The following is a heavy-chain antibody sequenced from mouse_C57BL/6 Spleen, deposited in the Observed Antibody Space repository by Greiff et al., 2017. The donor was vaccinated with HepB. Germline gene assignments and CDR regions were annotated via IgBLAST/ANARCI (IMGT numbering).Heavy chain of an antibody. J-gene: IGHJ2*01. Sequence: QVQQQPGAELVKPGASVKMSCKASGYTFTSYWITWVKQRPGQGLEWIGDIYPGSGSTNYNEKFKSKATLTVDTSSSTAYMQLSSLTSEDSAVYYCAREWDSNPDYWGQGTTLTVSS. D-gene: IGHD2-5*01. CDR2: IYPGSGST. CDR3: AREWDSNPDY. CDR1: GYTFTSYW. V-gene: IGHV1-55*01.